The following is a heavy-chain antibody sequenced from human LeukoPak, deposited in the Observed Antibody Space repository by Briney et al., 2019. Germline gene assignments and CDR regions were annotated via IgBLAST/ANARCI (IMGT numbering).Heavy chain of an antibody. CDR2: ISTSSSTI. CDR3: ARSGYDHYYYYYYMDV. J-gene: IGHJ6*03. CDR1: GFTFTSYS. D-gene: IGHD5-12*01. Sequence: GGSLRLSCEASGFTFTSYSMNWVRQAPGQGLEWISYISTSSSTIYYADSVKGRFTISRDNAKNSLYLQMNSLRAEDTAVYYCARSGYDHYYYYYYMDVWGKGTTVTVSS. V-gene: IGHV3-48*01.